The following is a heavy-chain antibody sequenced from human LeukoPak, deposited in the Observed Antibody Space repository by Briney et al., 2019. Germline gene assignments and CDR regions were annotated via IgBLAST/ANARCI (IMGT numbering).Heavy chain of an antibody. V-gene: IGHV3-21*01. J-gene: IGHJ3*01. CDR3: ARDLRVGYDYGDYDDS. CDR2: ISSSSSYI. D-gene: IGHD4-17*01. Sequence: GGSLRLSCAASGFTFSSYSMNWVRQAPGEGLEWVSSISSSSSYIYYADSVKGRFTISRDNAKNSLYLQMNSLRAEDTAVYYCARDLRVGYDYGDYDDSWGQGTMVTISS. CDR1: GFTFSSYS.